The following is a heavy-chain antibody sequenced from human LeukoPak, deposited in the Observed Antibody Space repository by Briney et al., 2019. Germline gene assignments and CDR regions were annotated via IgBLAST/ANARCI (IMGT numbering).Heavy chain of an antibody. CDR2: IYYSGST. D-gene: IGHD5-12*01. CDR1: GGSISSGGYY. CDR3: ARGTDMTPISGYYSFVY. V-gene: IGHV4-31*03. J-gene: IGHJ4*02. Sequence: PSETLSLTCTVSGGSISSGGYYWSWIRQHPGKGLEWIGYIYYSGSTYYNPSLKSRVTISVDTSKNQFSLNLSSVTAADTAVYYCARGTDMTPISGYYSFVYWGQGTLVSVSS.